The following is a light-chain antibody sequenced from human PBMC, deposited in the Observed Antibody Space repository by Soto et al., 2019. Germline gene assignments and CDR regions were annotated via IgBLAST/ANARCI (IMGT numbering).Light chain of an antibody. CDR2: SAS. V-gene: IGKV1-12*01. Sequence: DIQMTQSPSSVSASIGDRVTITCRASQGISSRLAWYQQKPGKAPNLLIYSASSLQNGVPSRFSGSGSATAFTLTISSRQHDEFVTYYCQQHNSFHLSFGGGTKVEIK. CDR1: QGISSR. J-gene: IGKJ4*01. CDR3: QQHNSFHLS.